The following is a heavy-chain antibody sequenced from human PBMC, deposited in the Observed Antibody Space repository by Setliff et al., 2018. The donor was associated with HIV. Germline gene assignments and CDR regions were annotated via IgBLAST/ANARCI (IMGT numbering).Heavy chain of an antibody. CDR2: IIPVYATA. V-gene: IGHV1-69*13. J-gene: IGHJ5*02. D-gene: IGHD6-6*01. CDR3: ARDLGYSSSSGWFDP. CDR1: EVTFSNYG. Sequence: AASVKVSCKASEVTFSNYGIAWVRQAPGQGLEWMGGIIPVYATANSAQKFQDRITITADESTSTAFMELSRLRSDDTAVYYCARDLGYSSSSGWFDPWGQGTLVTVSS.